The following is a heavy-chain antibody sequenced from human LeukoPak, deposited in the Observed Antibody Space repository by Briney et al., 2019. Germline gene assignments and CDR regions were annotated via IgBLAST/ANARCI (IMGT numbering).Heavy chain of an antibody. Sequence: PGGSLRLSCAASGFTLSSYAMHWVRQAPGKGLEWVGVISYDGNNKYYADSVKGRFTISRDNSKNTLYLQTHSLSAEDTAVYYCARVFGGYDYPVYDDFDIWGQGTMVTVSS. J-gene: IGHJ3*02. CDR2: ISYDGNNK. CDR1: GFTLSSYA. V-gene: IGHV3-30*04. D-gene: IGHD5-12*01. CDR3: ARVFGGYDYPVYDDFDI.